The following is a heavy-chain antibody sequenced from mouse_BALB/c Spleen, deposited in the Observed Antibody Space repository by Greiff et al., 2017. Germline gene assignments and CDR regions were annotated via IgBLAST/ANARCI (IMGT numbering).Heavy chain of an antibody. D-gene: IGHD1-1*01. J-gene: IGHJ2*01. CDR1: GFSLTGYG. CDR3: AKDYGSSQYYFDY. CDR2: IWGDGST. V-gene: IGHV2-6-7*01. Sequence: QVQLQQSGPGLVAPSQSLSITCTVSGFSLTGYGVNWVRQPPGKGLEWLGMIWGDGSTDYNSALKSRLSISKDNSKSQVFLKMNSLQTDDTARYYCAKDYGSSQYYFDYWGQGTTLTVSS.